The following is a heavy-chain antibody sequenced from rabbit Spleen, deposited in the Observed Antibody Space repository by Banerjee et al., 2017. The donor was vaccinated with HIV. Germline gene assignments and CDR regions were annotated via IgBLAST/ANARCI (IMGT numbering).Heavy chain of an antibody. CDR3: ARAGYAGYGYDL. V-gene: IGHV1S43*01. CDR2: IYTTSGST. CDR1: GFDFSSYFY. Sequence: QSLEESGGGLVQPEGSLALTCKASGFDFSSYFYICWVRQAPGKGLELIACIYTTSGSTWYASWVNGRFTISLDNAQNTVFLQMTSLTAADTATYFCARAGYAGYGYDLWGQGTLVTVS. J-gene: IGHJ3*01. D-gene: IGHD6-1*01.